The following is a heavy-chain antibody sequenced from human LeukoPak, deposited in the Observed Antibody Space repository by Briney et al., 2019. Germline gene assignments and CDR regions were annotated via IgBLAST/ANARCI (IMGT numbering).Heavy chain of an antibody. CDR2: ISGSGGST. D-gene: IGHD6-19*01. Sequence: PGGSLRLSCAASGFTFSSYAMSWVRQAPGKGLEWVSAISGSGGSTYYADSVKGRFTISRDNSKNTLYLQMNSLRAEDTAVYYCAKDLQYSSGWYEGWYWGQGTLVTVSS. CDR1: GFTFSSYA. J-gene: IGHJ4*02. V-gene: IGHV3-23*01. CDR3: AKDLQYSSGWYEGWY.